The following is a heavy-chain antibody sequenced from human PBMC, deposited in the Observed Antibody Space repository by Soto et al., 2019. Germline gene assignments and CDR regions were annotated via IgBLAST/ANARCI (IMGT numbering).Heavy chain of an antibody. D-gene: IGHD6-13*01. CDR3: ERDLPLDSSSWYGGGDDAFDI. J-gene: IGHJ3*02. V-gene: IGHV4-4*07. CDR2: IYTSGST. Sequence: QVQLQESGPGLVKPSETLSLTCTVSGGSISSYYWSWIRQPAGKGLEWIGRIYTSGSTNYNPSLKSRGSSSVDTTKNQFSLQLSSVTAADTAVYCCERDLPLDSSSWYGGGDDAFDIWGQGTMVTVSS. CDR1: GGSISSYY.